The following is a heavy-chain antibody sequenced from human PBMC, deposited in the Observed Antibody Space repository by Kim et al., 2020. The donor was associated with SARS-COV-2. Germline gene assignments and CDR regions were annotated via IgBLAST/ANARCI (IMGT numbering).Heavy chain of an antibody. V-gene: IGHV1-46*01. CDR1: GYTFTSYY. Sequence: ASVKVSCKASGYTFTSYYMHWVRQAPGQGLEWMGIINPSGGSTSYAQKFQGRVTMTRDTSTSTVYMELSSLRSEDTAVYYCARGLEMATISFRFQFDYWGQGTLVTVSS. CDR3: ARGLEMATISFRFQFDY. CDR2: INPSGGST. J-gene: IGHJ4*02. D-gene: IGHD5-12*01.